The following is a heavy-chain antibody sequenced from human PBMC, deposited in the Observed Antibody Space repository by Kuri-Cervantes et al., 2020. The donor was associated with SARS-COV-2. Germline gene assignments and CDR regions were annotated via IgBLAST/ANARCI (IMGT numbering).Heavy chain of an antibody. Sequence: GGSLRLSCAVSGLTFTSHAMHWVRQAPGKGLEWVALISYDGSNKFYADSVKGRFTISRDNSKNTLYLQMNSLRAEDTAVYYCAKGNGFYYDRHYYMDVWGKGTTVTVSS. V-gene: IGHV3-30*18. CDR1: GLTFTSHA. D-gene: IGHD3-22*01. J-gene: IGHJ6*03. CDR3: AKGNGFYYDRHYYMDV. CDR2: ISYDGSNK.